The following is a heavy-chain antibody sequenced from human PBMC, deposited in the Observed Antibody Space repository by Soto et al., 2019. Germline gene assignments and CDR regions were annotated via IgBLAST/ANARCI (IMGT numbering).Heavy chain of an antibody. V-gene: IGHV3-7*03. D-gene: IGHD6-6*01. CDR1: GFTFSSYW. CDR3: ASLRYSSSSHYYYGMDV. CDR2: IKQDGSEK. J-gene: IGHJ6*04. Sequence: GGSLRLSCAASGFTFSSYWMSWVRQAPGKGLEWVANIKQDGSEKYYVDSVKGRFTISRDNAKNPLYLQMNSLRAEDTAVYYCASLRYSSSSHYYYGMDVWGKGTTVTVSS.